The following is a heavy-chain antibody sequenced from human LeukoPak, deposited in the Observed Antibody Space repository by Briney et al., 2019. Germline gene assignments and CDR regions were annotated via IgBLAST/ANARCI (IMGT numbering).Heavy chain of an antibody. D-gene: IGHD6-19*01. J-gene: IGHJ4*02. Sequence: GGSLRLSCAASGFTFSSYSINWVRQAPGKGLEWVSSISSSSSYIYYADSVKGRFTISRDNAKNSLYLQMNSLRAEDTAVYYCARAFVAVPGFDYWGQGTLVTVPS. CDR1: GFTFSSYS. V-gene: IGHV3-21*01. CDR2: ISSSSSYI. CDR3: ARAFVAVPGFDY.